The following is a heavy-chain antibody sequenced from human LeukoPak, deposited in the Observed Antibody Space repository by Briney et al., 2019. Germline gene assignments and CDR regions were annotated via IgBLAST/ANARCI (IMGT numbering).Heavy chain of an antibody. D-gene: IGHD5-12*01. CDR1: GGTFSSYA. V-gene: IGHV1-69*13. J-gene: IGHJ4*02. CDR2: IIPIFGTA. Sequence: SVKVSCKASGGTFSSYAISWVRQAPGQGLEWMGGIIPIFGTANYAQKFQDRVTITADESTSTAYMELSSLRSEDTAVYYCARDLSGYDSRSFDYWGQGTLVTVSS. CDR3: ARDLSGYDSRSFDY.